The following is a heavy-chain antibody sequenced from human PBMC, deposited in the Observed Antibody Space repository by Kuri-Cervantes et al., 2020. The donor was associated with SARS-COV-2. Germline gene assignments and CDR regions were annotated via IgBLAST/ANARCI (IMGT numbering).Heavy chain of an antibody. Sequence: SETLSLTCALYYGTLTGYQWSWIRQPPGKGLEWIGGINHRGDTYYNPSLEGRVTISRDTSENKFSLRLSSVTAADTAVYYCASPRRDGYKLIPDPGWSFDPWGQGTLVTVSS. CDR2: INHRGDT. J-gene: IGHJ5*02. V-gene: IGHV4-34*01. D-gene: IGHD5-24*01. CDR3: ASPRRDGYKLIPDPGWSFDP. CDR1: YGTLTGYQ.